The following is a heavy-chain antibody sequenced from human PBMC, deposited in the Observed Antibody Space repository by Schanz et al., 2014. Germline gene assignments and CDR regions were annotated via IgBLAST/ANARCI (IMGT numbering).Heavy chain of an antibody. V-gene: IGHV3-23*04. CDR3: ARDRGYCSGGSCLTFDY. D-gene: IGHD2-15*01. Sequence: EVRLVESGGGLVKRGGSLRLSCAASGFTFTTHSMTWVRQAPGKGLEWVSGISGSGGSTYYADSVKGRFTISRDNSKTTLYLHMNTLRSEDTAVYYCARDRGYCSGGSCLTFDYWGQGTLVTVSS. J-gene: IGHJ4*02. CDR1: GFTFTTHS. CDR2: ISGSGGST.